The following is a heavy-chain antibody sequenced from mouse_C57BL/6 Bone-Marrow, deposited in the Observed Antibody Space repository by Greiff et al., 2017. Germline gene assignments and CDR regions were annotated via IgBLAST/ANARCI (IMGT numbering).Heavy chain of an antibody. J-gene: IGHJ3*01. CDR1: GYTFTSYW. D-gene: IGHD2-4*01. V-gene: IGHV1-64*01. CDR2: IHPNSGST. Sequence: VQLQQPGAELVKPGASVKLSCKASGYTFTSYWMHWVKQRPGQGLEWIGMIHPNSGSTNYNAKFKSKATLTVDKSSSSAYMQLSSLTSEDSAVYYCAENYERGLAYWGQGTLVTVSA. CDR3: AENYERGLAY.